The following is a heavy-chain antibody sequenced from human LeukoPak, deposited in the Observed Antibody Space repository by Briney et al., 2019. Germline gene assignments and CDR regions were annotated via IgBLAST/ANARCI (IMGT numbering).Heavy chain of an antibody. V-gene: IGHV3-23*01. D-gene: IGHD3-22*01. J-gene: IGHJ6*03. Sequence: GGSLRLSCAASGFTFSSYAMSWVRQAPGKGLEWVSAISGSGGSTYYADSVKGRFTISRDNSKNTLYPQMNSLRAEDTAVYYCAPQPYYYDSSGYYYYYYMDVWGKGTTVTVSS. CDR3: APQPYYYDSSGYYYYYYMDV. CDR1: GFTFSSYA. CDR2: ISGSGGST.